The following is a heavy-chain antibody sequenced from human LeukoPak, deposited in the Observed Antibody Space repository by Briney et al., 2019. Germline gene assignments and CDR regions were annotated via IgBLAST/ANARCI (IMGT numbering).Heavy chain of an antibody. D-gene: IGHD2-8*01. CDR2: FSGSGGTT. V-gene: IGHV3-23*01. CDR1: GFTFSSYA. J-gene: IGHJ6*03. CDR3: ANGNRCTSPNCLGYYYFYMDV. Sequence: GGSLRLSCAASGFTFSSYAMNWVRQAPGRGLEWVSGFSGSGGTTYYADSVKGRFTISRDNSKNTLYLQMNSLRAEDTAVYYCANGNRCTSPNCLGYYYFYMDVWGKGTTVAVSS.